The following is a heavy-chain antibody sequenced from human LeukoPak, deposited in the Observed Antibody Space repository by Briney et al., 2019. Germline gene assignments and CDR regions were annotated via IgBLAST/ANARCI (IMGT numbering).Heavy chain of an antibody. J-gene: IGHJ4*02. CDR2: IKQDGSEK. CDR3: ARGGYSGYDPDY. V-gene: IGHV3-7*01. Sequence: GGTPRLSCAASGFTFSSYWMSWVRQAPGKGLEWVANIKQDGSEKYYVDSVKGRFTISRDNAKNSLYLQMNSLRAEDTAVYYCARGGYSGYDPDYWGQGTLVTVSS. CDR1: GFTFSSYW. D-gene: IGHD5-12*01.